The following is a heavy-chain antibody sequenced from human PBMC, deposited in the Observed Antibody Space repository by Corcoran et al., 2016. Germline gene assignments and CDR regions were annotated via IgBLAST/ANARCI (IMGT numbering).Heavy chain of an antibody. V-gene: IGHV1-2*02. D-gene: IGHD1-26*01. Sequence: QVQLVQSGAEVKKPGASVKVSCTASGCTFTGYYMHWVRQAPGQGLEWMGWINPNSGGTNYAQKFQGRVTMTRDTSISTAYMELSRLRSDDTAGYYCARDYVGAASYLDTWGQGTLVTVSS. J-gene: IGHJ4*02. CDR2: INPNSGGT. CDR3: ARDYVGAASYLDT. CDR1: GCTFTGYY.